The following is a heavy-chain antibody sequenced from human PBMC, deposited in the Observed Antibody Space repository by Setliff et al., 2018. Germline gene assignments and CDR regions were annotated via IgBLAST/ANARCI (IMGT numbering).Heavy chain of an antibody. CDR2: IYYSGST. CDR1: GDSIGRGGYY. Sequence: SETLSLTCSVSGDSIGRGGYYWSWIRQQPGKGLEWIASIYYSGSTYYNPSLKSRLRVSMDSSKNQFYLDLSSVTAADTAIYYCARDASASDGRNAFDIWGQGTMGTVS. J-gene: IGHJ3*02. V-gene: IGHV4-31*03. D-gene: IGHD1-26*01. CDR3: ARDASASDGRNAFDI.